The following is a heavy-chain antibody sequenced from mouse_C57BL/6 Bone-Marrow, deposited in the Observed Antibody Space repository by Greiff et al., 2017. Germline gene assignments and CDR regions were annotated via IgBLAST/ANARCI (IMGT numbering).Heavy chain of an antibody. CDR2: IDPEDGET. D-gene: IGHD4-1*01. CDR1: GFNIKDSY. J-gene: IGHJ2*01. CDR3: ARENCYFDY. Sequence: DVKLQESGAELVKPGASVKLSCTASGFNIKDSYMHWVKQRTEQGLEWIGRIDPEDGETNYAPQFQGKATITADTSSNTAYLQLSSLTYEDTASYYCARENCYFDYWGQGTTLTVSS. V-gene: IGHV14-2*01.